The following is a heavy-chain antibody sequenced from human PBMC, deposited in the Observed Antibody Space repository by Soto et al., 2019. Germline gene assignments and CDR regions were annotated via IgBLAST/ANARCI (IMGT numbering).Heavy chain of an antibody. CDR1: GFTFSSYA. CDR3: ARDPSRLLRNCYGMDV. CDR2: ISYDGSNK. D-gene: IGHD5-12*01. V-gene: IGHV3-30-3*01. Sequence: QVQLVESGGGVVQPGRSLRLSCAASGFTFSSYAMHWVRQAPGKGLEWVAVISYDGSNKYYADSVKGRFTISRDNSKNTLYLQMNSLRAEDTAVYYCARDPSRLLRNCYGMDVWGQGTTVTVSS. J-gene: IGHJ6*02.